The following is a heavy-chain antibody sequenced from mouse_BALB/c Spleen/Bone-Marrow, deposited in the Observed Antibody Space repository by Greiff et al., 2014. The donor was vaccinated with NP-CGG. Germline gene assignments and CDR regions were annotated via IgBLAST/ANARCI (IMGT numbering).Heavy chain of an antibody. CDR3: ARTILGYYFDY. J-gene: IGHJ2*01. Sequence: EVQLVESGPEPVKPGASVKMSCKASGYTFTSYVMHWVKQKPGQGLEWIGYIHPYNDGTKYNERFKGKATLTSDKSSSTAYMELSSLISEDSAVYYCARTILGYYFDYWGQGTTLTVSS. V-gene: IGHV1-14*01. CDR1: GYTFTSYV. D-gene: IGHD2-10*02. CDR2: IHPYNDGT.